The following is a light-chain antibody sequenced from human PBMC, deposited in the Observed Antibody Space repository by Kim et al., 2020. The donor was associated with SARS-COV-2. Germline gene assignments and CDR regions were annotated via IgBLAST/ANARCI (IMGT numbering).Light chain of an antibody. V-gene: IGLV3-21*04. J-gene: IGLJ3*02. CDR2: FDT. CDR3: QVWDNSSDHPV. CDR1: NIGSKS. Sequence: AQGKQATLTCDGDNIGSKSVHWYQRKSGQAPVLVIYFDTNRPSGIPERFSGSNSGNMATLTIIRVEAGDEADYYCQVWDNSSDHPVFGGGTQLTVL.